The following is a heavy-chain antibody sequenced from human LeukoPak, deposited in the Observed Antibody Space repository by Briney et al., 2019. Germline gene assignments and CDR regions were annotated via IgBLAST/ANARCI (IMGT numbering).Heavy chain of an antibody. CDR2: ISGSGGST. CDR3: AKEAYYDILTGYWEVDY. D-gene: IGHD3-9*01. Sequence: GGSLRLSCAASGFTFSSYAMSWVRQAPGKGLEWVSAISGSGGSTYYAVSVKGRFTISRDNSKNTLYLQMNSLRAEDTAVYYCAKEAYYDILTGYWEVDYWGQGTLVTVSS. V-gene: IGHV3-23*01. J-gene: IGHJ4*02. CDR1: GFTFSSYA.